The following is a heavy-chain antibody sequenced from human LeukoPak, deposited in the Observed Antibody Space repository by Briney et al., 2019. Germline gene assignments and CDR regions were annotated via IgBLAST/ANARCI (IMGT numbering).Heavy chain of an antibody. CDR3: ARDRDYYDSSGFHYYMDV. CDR1: GFTFSSYS. Sequence: GGSLRLSCAASGFTFSSYSMNWVRQAPGKGLEWVSYISSSSSTIYYADSVKGRFTISRDNAKNSLYLQMNSLRAEDTAVYYCARDRDYYDSSGFHYYMDVWGKGTTVTVSS. CDR2: ISSSSSTI. J-gene: IGHJ6*03. D-gene: IGHD3-22*01. V-gene: IGHV3-48*01.